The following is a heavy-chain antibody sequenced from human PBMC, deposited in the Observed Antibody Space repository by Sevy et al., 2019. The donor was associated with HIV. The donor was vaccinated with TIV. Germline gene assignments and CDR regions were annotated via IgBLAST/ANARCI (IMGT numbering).Heavy chain of an antibody. V-gene: IGHV3-15*01. CDR2: IKSKTDGGTT. J-gene: IGHJ4*02. CDR3: TTDLGNLDYYDSSGLSPPSY. D-gene: IGHD3-22*01. Sequence: GGSLRLSCAASGSTFSNAWMSWVRQAPGKGLEWVGRIKSKTDGGTTDYAAPVKGRFTISRDDSKNTLYLQMNSLKTEDTAVYYCTTDLGNLDYYDSSGLSPPSYWGQGTLVTVSS. CDR1: GSTFSNAW.